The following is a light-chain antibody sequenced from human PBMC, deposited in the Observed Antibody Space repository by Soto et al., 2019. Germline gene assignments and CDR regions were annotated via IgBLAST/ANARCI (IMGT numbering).Light chain of an antibody. Sequence: QSALTQPRSVSGSPGQSVTISCTGSSSDVGGSNFVSWYQQHPVKAPKLVIYDVSKRPSGVLDRFSGSKSGNTASLTISGLQAEDEADYYCCSYAGNSLWVFGGGTKLTVL. V-gene: IGLV2-11*01. CDR1: SSDVGGSNF. J-gene: IGLJ3*02. CDR3: CSYAGNSLWV. CDR2: DVS.